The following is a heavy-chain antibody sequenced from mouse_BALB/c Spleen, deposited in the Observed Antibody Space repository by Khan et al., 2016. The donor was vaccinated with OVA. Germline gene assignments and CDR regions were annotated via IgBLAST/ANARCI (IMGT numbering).Heavy chain of an antibody. D-gene: IGHD2-1*01. J-gene: IGHJ3*01. Sequence: EVELVESGGGLVKPGGSLKLSCAASGFTFSSFVMSWVRQTPEKRLEWVATISSAGTYTYYPDSVKGRFTISRDNAKNTLYLRRNSLRSEDTAMYYCANGNYGWFAYWGQGTLVTVSA. V-gene: IGHV5-9-1*01. CDR1: GFTFSSFV. CDR2: ISSAGTYT. CDR3: ANGNYGWFAY.